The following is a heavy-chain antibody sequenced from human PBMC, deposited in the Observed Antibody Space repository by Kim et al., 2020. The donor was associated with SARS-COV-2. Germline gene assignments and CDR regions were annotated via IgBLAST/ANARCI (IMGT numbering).Heavy chain of an antibody. V-gene: IGHV3-53*01. Sequence: GGSLRLSCVASGFTVSSNNMNWVRQAPGKGLEWVSLIYSAGSTYYADSVKGRFTISRDNSKNTLYLQMTSLRAEDTAVYYCAREGAVAGRIDYWGQGTLVTVST. D-gene: IGHD6-19*01. CDR3: AREGAVAGRIDY. CDR1: GFTVSSNN. CDR2: IYSAGST. J-gene: IGHJ4*02.